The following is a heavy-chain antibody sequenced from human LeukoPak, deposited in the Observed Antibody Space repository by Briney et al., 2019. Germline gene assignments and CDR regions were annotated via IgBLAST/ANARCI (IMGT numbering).Heavy chain of an antibody. J-gene: IGHJ3*02. CDR2: IRNDGSNK. V-gene: IGHV3-30*02. D-gene: IGHD3-9*01. CDR1: GFTFSSYW. CDR3: AKGPNYDILTGWRKTHNAFDI. Sequence: PGGSLRLSCAASGFTFSSYWMHWVRQAPGKGLEWVAFIRNDGSNKYYADSVKGRFTISRDNSKNTLYLQMNSLRPEDTAVYYCAKGPNYDILTGWRKTHNAFDIWGQGTMVTVSS.